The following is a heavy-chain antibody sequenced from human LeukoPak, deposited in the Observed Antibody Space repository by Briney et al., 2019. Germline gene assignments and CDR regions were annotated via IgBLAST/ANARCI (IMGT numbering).Heavy chain of an antibody. V-gene: IGHV3-43D*03. CDR2: ISWDGGST. J-gene: IGHJ3*02. D-gene: IGHD1-26*01. Sequence: QSGGSLRLSCAASGFTFDDYAMHWVRQAPGKGLEWVSLISWDGGSTYYADSVKGRFTISRDNSKNSLYLQMNSLRAEDTALYYCARGGSYLSAFDIWGQGTMVTVSS. CDR3: ARGGSYLSAFDI. CDR1: GFTFDDYA.